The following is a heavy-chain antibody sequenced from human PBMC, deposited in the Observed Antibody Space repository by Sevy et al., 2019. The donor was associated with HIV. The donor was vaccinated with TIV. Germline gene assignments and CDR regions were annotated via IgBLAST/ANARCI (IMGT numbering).Heavy chain of an antibody. Sequence: GGSLRLSCTASGFSFGGYAMNWVRQAPGKGLEWVACLKNKARGGTLDNAASVKGRFTMSRDDSKSIVYLQMNDLRTEDTGVYYCTRWNGAQYIFDYWGKGALVTVSS. CDR2: LKNKARGGTL. J-gene: IGHJ4*02. V-gene: IGHV3-49*04. CDR1: GFSFGGYA. CDR3: TRWNGAQYIFDY. D-gene: IGHD1-1*01.